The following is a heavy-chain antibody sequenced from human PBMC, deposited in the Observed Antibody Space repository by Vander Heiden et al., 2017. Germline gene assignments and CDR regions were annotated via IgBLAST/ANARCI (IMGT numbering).Heavy chain of an antibody. CDR2: ISGSGGST. D-gene: IGHD3-9*01. J-gene: IGHJ4*02. CDR1: GFTFSSYA. CDR3: ATRTIIEHYLDY. V-gene: IGHV3-23*01. Sequence: EVQLLESGGGLVQPGGSLRLSCAASGFTFSSYAMSWVRQAPGKGLEWGSGISGSGGSTYYADAVKGRFTVSRDNSKKTRYLKMRRMRAEDTAVYYCATRTIIEHYLDYWGQGTMVTVYS.